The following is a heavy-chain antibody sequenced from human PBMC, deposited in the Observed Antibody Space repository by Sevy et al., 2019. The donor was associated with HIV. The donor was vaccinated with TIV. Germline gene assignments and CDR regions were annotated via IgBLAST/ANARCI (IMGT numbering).Heavy chain of an antibody. CDR1: GFTFDDYA. Sequence: GGSLRLSCAASGFTFDDYAMHWVRQAPGKGLEWVSLISWDGGSTYYADSVKGRFTISRDNSKNSLYLQMNSLRAEDTALYYCAKEAGQDYYDSGGYYPSGYFDYWGQGTLVTVSS. CDR3: AKEAGQDYYDSGGYYPSGYFDY. V-gene: IGHV3-43D*03. D-gene: IGHD3-22*01. CDR2: ISWDGGST. J-gene: IGHJ4*02.